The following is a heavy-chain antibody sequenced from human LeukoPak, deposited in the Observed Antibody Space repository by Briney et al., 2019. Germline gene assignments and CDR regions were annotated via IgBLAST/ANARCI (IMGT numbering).Heavy chain of an antibody. J-gene: IGHJ4*02. Sequence: KPSETLSLTCIAYGMSLTDFQLGWVRQSPGKGLEWIGEINASGRTNYNPSLKTSVFISHDTSKRQFSLNLTPVTAADTALYCCARGDWGGYFDYWGQGIQVTVS. CDR2: INASGRT. V-gene: IGHV4-34*01. D-gene: IGHD3-16*01. CDR3: ARGDWGGYFDY. CDR1: GMSLTDFQ.